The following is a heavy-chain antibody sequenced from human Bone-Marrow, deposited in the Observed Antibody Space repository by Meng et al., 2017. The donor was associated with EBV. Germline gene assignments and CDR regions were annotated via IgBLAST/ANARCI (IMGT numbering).Heavy chain of an antibody. J-gene: IGHJ4*02. CDR1: GYTFTSYG. D-gene: IGHD3-10*01. CDR2: ISAYNGNT. CDR3: ASESGRGFTPDY. Sequence: VQRVQLGAEVKKPGASVQSACKASGYTFTSYGISWVRQAPGQGLEWMGWISAYNGNTNYAQKLQGRVTVTTDTSTSTAYMELRSLRSEDTAVYYCASESGRGFTPDYWGQGTLVTVSS. V-gene: IGHV1-18*01.